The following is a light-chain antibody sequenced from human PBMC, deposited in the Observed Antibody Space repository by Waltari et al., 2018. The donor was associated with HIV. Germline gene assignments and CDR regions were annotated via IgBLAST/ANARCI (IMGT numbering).Light chain of an antibody. CDR3: TSYTATDTLI. V-gene: IGLV2-14*01. J-gene: IGLJ2*01. CDR2: EVP. CDR1: SSAFGSHTY. Sequence: QSALTQPASVSGSPGQSITISCTGTSSAFGSHTYVSWYQQVPGKVPKVIIYEVPSRPSGVTNRFSGSKSGSTASLTISDLQVEDEADYYCTSYTATDTLIFGGGTKVTVL.